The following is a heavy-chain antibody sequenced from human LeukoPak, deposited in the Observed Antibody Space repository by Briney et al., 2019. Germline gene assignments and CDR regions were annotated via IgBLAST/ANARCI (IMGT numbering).Heavy chain of an antibody. CDR3: AKDRSIGTYYTFDS. D-gene: IGHD1-26*01. V-gene: IGHV3-11*01. CDR1: GFTFSDYY. J-gene: IGHJ4*02. Sequence: GGSLRLSCAASGFTFSDYYMSWIRQAPGKGLEWVSYISSSGSTIYYADSVKGRFTISRDNAKNSLYLQMNSLRAEDTAVYYCAKDRSIGTYYTFDSWGQGTLVTVSS. CDR2: ISSSGSTI.